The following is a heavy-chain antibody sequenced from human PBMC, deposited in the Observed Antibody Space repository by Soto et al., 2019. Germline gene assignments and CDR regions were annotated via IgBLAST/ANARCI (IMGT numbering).Heavy chain of an antibody. CDR2: INADNGNT. D-gene: IGHD6-6*01. CDR3: ARELLAARTAVGY. CDR1: GYTFISNA. V-gene: IGHV1-3*01. Sequence: ASVXVSCKASGYTFISNAMHWVRQAPGQRLEWMGWINADNGNTKYSQKFQGRVTLTRDTSASTAYMELSSLKSEDTAVYYCARELLAARTAVGYWGQGTLVTSPQ. J-gene: IGHJ4*02.